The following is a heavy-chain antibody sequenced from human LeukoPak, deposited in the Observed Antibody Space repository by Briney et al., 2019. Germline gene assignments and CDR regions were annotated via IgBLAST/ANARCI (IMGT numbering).Heavy chain of an antibody. CDR1: GFTFRSYW. V-gene: IGHV3-7*04. J-gene: IGHJ4*02. Sequence: SGGSLRLSCAASGFTFRSYWMSWVRQAPGKGLEWVANIKQDGGEKHYVDSVKGRFTISRDNAKNSLYLQMNSQRAEDTAVYYCARGVAVPAGVAYWGEGTLVTVSS. CDR3: ARGVAVPAGVAY. CDR2: IKQDGGEK. D-gene: IGHD2-2*01.